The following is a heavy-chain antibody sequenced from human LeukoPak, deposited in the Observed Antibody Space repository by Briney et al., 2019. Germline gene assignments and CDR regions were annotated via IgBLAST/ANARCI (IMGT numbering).Heavy chain of an antibody. CDR2: IRTKAYGGTT. CDR3: TRDTIARAAAGTDY. J-gene: IGHJ4*02. CDR1: GFTFRHYT. Sequence: GRSLRLSCTASGFTFRHYTKSWVRQAPRKGLEWVGFIRTKAYGGTTEYAASVKGIFTISRDDSKSIAYLQMNSLKTEDTAVYYCTRDTIARAAAGTDYWGQGTLVTVSS. V-gene: IGHV3-49*04. D-gene: IGHD6-13*01.